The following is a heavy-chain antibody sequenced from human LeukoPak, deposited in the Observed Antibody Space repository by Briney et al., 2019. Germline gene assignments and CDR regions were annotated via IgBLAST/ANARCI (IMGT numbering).Heavy chain of an antibody. Sequence: GGSLRLSCAASGFTFSSYGMHWVRQAPGKGLEWVAVIWYDGSNKYYADSVKGRFTISRDNSKNTLYLQMNSLRAEDTAVYYCARDAIAVAAFGPLDYWGQGTLVTVSS. J-gene: IGHJ4*02. D-gene: IGHD6-19*01. CDR2: IWYDGSNK. CDR3: ARDAIAVAAFGPLDY. V-gene: IGHV3-33*01. CDR1: GFTFSSYG.